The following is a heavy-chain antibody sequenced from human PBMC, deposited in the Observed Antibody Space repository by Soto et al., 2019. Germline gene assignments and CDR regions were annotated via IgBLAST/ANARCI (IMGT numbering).Heavy chain of an antibody. CDR3: ARDLGTGTDL. V-gene: IGHV4-4*02. D-gene: IGHD1-1*01. CDR1: GDSISSSNW. Sequence: QVQLQESGPGLVKPSGTLSLTCAVSGDSISSSNWWSWVRQAPGKGLEWIGEIYHSGATTYNPSLKSRATISVDPSKNHSSLKLTSVTAADTAVYFCARDLGTGTDLWGRGTLVTVAS. J-gene: IGHJ5*02. CDR2: IYHSGAT.